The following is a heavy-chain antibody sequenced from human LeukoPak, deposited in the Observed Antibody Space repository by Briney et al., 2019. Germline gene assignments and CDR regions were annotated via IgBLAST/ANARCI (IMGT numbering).Heavy chain of an antibody. D-gene: IGHD3-16*01. V-gene: IGHV4-30-2*01. CDR1: GGSISSGGYS. Sequence: PSETLSLTCAVSGGSISSGGYSWSWIRQPPGKGLEWIGYIYHSGSTYYNPSLKSRVTISVDRSKNQFSLKLSSVTAADTAVYYCARGGGGAPYYFDYWGQGTLVTVSS. J-gene: IGHJ4*02. CDR2: IYHSGST. CDR3: ARGGGGAPYYFDY.